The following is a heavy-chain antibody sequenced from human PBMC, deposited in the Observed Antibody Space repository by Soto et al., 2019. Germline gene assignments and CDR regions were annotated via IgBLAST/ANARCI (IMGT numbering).Heavy chain of an antibody. CDR1: GYTLTELS. Sequence: ASVKVSCKVSGYTLTELSMHWVRQAPGKGLEWMGGFDPEDGETIYAQKFQGRVTMTEDTSTDTAYMELSSLRSEDTAVYYCATKTDYGDYRYYYGLDVWGQGTTVTVSS. J-gene: IGHJ6*02. CDR3: ATKTDYGDYRYYYGLDV. V-gene: IGHV1-24*01. D-gene: IGHD4-17*01. CDR2: FDPEDGET.